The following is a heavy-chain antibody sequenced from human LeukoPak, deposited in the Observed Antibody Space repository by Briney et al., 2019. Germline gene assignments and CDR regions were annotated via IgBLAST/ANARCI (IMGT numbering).Heavy chain of an antibody. D-gene: IGHD4-17*01. CDR3: AARRLTVATEIDY. CDR1: GFSFSSSA. J-gene: IGHJ4*02. Sequence: PGGSLRLSCAPSGFSFSSSAMHWVREAPGKGLDWGAFIHYDGYNKYYSDSVKGRFTISRDNSKNTVYLQMNSLRAEDTALYYRAARRLTVATEIDYWGQGTLVTVSS. CDR2: IHYDGYNK. V-gene: IGHV3-30*02.